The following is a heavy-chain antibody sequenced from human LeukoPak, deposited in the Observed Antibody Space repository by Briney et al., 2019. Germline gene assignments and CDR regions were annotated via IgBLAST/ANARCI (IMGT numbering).Heavy chain of an antibody. CDR3: AKDGRYSSNWSFDY. V-gene: IGHV3-23*01. CDR2: ISGSGGST. Sequence: PGGSLRLSCAASGFTFSSYAMSWLRQAPGKGLEWVSAISGSGGSTYYADSVKGRFTISRDNSKNTLYLQTNSLRAEDTAVYYCAKDGRYSSNWSFDYWGQGTLVTVSS. J-gene: IGHJ4*02. CDR1: GFTFSSYA. D-gene: IGHD6-13*01.